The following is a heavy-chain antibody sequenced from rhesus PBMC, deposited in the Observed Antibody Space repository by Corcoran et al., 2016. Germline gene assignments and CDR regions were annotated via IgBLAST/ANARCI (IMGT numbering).Heavy chain of an antibody. CDR1: GYSITHGYG. Sequence: QVQLQESGPGLVKPSETLSLPCDVSGYSITHGYGWTWIRPPPGRGREWIGYIGGDSAGTNYNPSLKSRVTVSKDTSKNQFSLRMNSVTAADTAIYYCARRLWGFDYWGQGLLVTVSS. CDR3: ARRLWGFDY. J-gene: IGHJ4*01. V-gene: IGHV4-127*01. CDR2: IGGDSAGT. D-gene: IGHD7-45*01.